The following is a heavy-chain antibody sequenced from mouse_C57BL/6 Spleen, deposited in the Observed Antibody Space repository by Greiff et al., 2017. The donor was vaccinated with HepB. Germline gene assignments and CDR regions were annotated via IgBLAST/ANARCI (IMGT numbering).Heavy chain of an antibody. D-gene: IGHD2-4*01. CDR1: GYTFTDYY. CDR3: AREGSYDYDDAMDY. J-gene: IGHJ4*01. V-gene: IGHV1-76*01. Sequence: VQLQQSGAELVRPGASVKLSCKASGYTFTDYYINWVKQRPGQGLEWIARIYPGSGNTYYNEKFKGKATLTAEKSSSTAYMQLSSLTSEDSAVYFCAREGSYDYDDAMDYWGQGTSVTVSS. CDR2: IYPGSGNT.